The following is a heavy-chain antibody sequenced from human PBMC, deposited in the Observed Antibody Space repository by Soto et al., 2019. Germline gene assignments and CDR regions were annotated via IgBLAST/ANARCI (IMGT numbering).Heavy chain of an antibody. J-gene: IGHJ4*02. Sequence: GASVKVSCKTSGYIFSTCGIHWVRQAPGQSLEWMGWINAGSGDTKYSQKFQGRVTITRDTSAETAYMELNSLRPEDTAVYYCARRSPYYGIDYWGQGTLVTVSS. D-gene: IGHD1-26*01. CDR3: ARRSPYYGIDY. CDR1: GYIFSTCG. V-gene: IGHV1-3*01. CDR2: INAGSGDT.